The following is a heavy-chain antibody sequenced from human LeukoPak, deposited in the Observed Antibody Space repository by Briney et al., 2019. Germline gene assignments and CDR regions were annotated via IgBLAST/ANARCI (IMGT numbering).Heavy chain of an antibody. J-gene: IGHJ4*02. CDR1: GYTFTDYH. CDR2: INPNSGGT. Sequence: ASVKVSCKASGYTFTDYHMHWVRQAPGQGLEWMGRINPNSGGTNYAQKFQGRVTMTRDTSITTAYMELSSLRSDDTALYHCARLYYDSSGDYWGQGTLVTVSS. D-gene: IGHD3-22*01. V-gene: IGHV1-2*06. CDR3: ARLYYDSSGDY.